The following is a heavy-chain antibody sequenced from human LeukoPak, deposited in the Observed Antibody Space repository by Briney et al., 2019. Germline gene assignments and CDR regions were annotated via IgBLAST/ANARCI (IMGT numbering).Heavy chain of an antibody. CDR1: GFIFSNFD. V-gene: IGHV3-64*02. CDR2: INAGGGST. CDR3: ARGGLESPWSGYNAPDF. D-gene: IGHD3-3*01. J-gene: IGHJ4*02. Sequence: SGGSLRLSCAASGFIFSNFDMHWVRQAPGKGLEYVSPINAGGGSTYYAASVKGRFTISRDAVKDTLYLQMGSVRIEDTAVYYCARGGLESPWSGYNAPDFWGQGTLVAVSS.